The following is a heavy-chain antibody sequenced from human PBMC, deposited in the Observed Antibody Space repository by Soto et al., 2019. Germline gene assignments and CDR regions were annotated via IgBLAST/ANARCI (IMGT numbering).Heavy chain of an antibody. CDR1: GFTFGSYG. D-gene: IGHD3-10*01. J-gene: IGHJ6*02. V-gene: IGHV3-30*18. CDR3: AKDGASYYYYGMDV. CDR2: ISYDGSNK. Sequence: QVQLVESGGGVVQPGRSLRLSCAASGFTFGSYGMHWVRQAPGKGLEWVAVISYDGSNKYYADSVKGRFTISRDNSKNTLYLQMNSLRAEDTAVYYCAKDGASYYYYGMDVWGQGTTVTVSS.